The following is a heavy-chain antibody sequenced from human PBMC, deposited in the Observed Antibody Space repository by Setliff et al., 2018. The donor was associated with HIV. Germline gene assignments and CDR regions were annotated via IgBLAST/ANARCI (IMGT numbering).Heavy chain of an antibody. J-gene: IGHJ3*02. D-gene: IGHD3-3*01. V-gene: IGHV4-38-2*02. CDR2: FHHSGST. CDR3: ARPLSTSYNFWGDALAI. CDR1: GDFFSSDYY. Sequence: LSLTCTVSGDFFSSDYYWGWIRQPPGKGLEWIASFHHSGSTSYNPSLRSRVTISVDTSKNLFSLKLISVTAADTAVYYCARPLSTSYNFWGDALAIWGQGTMVTVSS.